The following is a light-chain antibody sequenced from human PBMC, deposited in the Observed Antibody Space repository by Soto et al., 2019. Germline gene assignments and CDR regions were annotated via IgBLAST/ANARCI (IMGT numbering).Light chain of an antibody. V-gene: IGLV1-40*01. CDR3: QSYDSSLNAVI. CDR2: DNN. CDR1: TSNIGAGYD. Sequence: QSALTQPPSLSGSPGQRVSISCTGSTSNIGAGYDVNWYQQRPGTSPKLLIYDNNNRPSGFPDRFSGSKSGTSASLAITGLQAEDEADYYCQSYDSSLNAVIFGGGTKLTVL. J-gene: IGLJ2*01.